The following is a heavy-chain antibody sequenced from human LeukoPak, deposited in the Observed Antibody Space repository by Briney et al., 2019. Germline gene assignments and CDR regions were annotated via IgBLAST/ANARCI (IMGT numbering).Heavy chain of an antibody. Sequence: GGSLRLSCAASGFTFNDYAMNWLRQAPGKGLEWVSSISASSAYIYYADSVKGRFTISRDNAKKSLYLQMNSLRAEDTAVYYCVRSTNSQLLDYWGQGTLVTVSS. CDR2: ISASSAYI. CDR1: GFTFNDYA. V-gene: IGHV3-21*01. D-gene: IGHD2-2*01. CDR3: VRSTNSQLLDY. J-gene: IGHJ4*02.